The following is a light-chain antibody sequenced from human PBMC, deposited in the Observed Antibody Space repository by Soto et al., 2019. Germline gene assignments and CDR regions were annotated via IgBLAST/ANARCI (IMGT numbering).Light chain of an antibody. CDR3: SSYTGSSSPVV. CDR1: SSDVGSYNY. Sequence: QSALTQPASASGTPGQSITISCTGTSSDVGSYNYVSWYQQHPGKAPKLMIYDVNNRPSGVSDRFSGSKSGNTASLAICGLQAEDEADFYCSSYTGSSSPVVFGGGTQLTVL. V-gene: IGLV2-14*03. J-gene: IGLJ2*01. CDR2: DVN.